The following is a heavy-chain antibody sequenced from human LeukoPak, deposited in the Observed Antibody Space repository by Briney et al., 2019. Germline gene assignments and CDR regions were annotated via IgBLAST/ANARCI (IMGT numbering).Heavy chain of an antibody. D-gene: IGHD1-26*01. CDR2: MDYSGTT. V-gene: IGHV4-59*08. J-gene: IGHJ3*01. CDR3: ARHSGSQGGTFDV. CDR1: GGSIRIYY. Sequence: PSGTLSLTCTVSGGSIRIYYWSWVRQPPGKELEWISCMDYSGTTDYNPSLKSRVTMSIDTSKDQFSLKLRSVTAADTAVYYCARHSGSQGGTFDVWGQGTMVTVSS.